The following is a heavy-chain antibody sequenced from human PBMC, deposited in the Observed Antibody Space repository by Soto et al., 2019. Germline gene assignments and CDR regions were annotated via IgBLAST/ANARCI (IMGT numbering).Heavy chain of an antibody. D-gene: IGHD6-25*01. CDR1: GFTFNNYA. V-gene: IGHV3-23*01. CDR2: ATGSGGTT. Sequence: EVQLLESGGGLVQPGGSLRLSCAASGFTFNNYAMSWVRQAPGKGLEWVSAATGSGGTTYYADFVKGRFTISRDNSKTTLDLQMRSLRAEVTAVYCCARVSWYNSGREGFDIGGLGTMVTVSS. J-gene: IGHJ3*02. CDR3: ARVSWYNSGREGFDI.